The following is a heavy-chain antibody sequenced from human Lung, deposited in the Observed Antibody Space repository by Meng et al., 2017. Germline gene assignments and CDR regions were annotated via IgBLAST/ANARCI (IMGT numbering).Heavy chain of an antibody. CDR1: GGSISSSNYY. CDR2: IYNSGST. Sequence: QVQLQESGPGLVKPSQTLSLTCTVSGGSISSSNYYWSWIRQPPGKGLEWSGHIYNSGSTYYNPSLKSRITISVDTSKNQFSLKLSSVTAADTAVYYCARGQKGYFDLWGRGTLVTRLL. V-gene: IGHV4-30-4*01. CDR3: ARGQKGYFDL. J-gene: IGHJ2*01.